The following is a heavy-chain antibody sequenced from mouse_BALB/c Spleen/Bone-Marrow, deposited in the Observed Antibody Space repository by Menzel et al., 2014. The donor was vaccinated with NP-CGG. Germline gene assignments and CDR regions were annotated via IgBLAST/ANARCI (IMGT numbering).Heavy chain of an antibody. CDR2: VYPGNNDT. CDR3: TKYFYSGRDWCFDV. Sequence: EVKLTESGTVLARPGASVKMSCKASGYTFTSFWMHWVKQRPGQGLEWIGAVYPGNNDTNYNQNFKGKAKLTAVTSTSTAAMEFSSMTNKDSAVYYCTKYFYSGRDWCFDVWGAGTTVTVSS. CDR1: GYTFTSFW. D-gene: IGHD1-3*01. J-gene: IGHJ1*01. V-gene: IGHV1-5*01.